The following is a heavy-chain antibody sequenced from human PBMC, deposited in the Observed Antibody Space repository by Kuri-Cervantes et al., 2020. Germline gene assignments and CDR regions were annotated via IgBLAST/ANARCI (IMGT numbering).Heavy chain of an antibody. CDR2: ISYDGSNK. D-gene: IGHD1-26*01. J-gene: IGHJ3*02. CDR3: AREGMPPWLGATTRDAFDI. Sequence: GESLKISCAASGFTSSSYAMHWVRQAPGKGLEWVAVISYDGSNKYYADSVKGRFTISRDNSKNTLYLQMNSLRAEDTAVYYCAREGMPPWLGATTRDAFDIWGQGTTVTVS. CDR1: GFTSSSYA. V-gene: IGHV3-30-3*01.